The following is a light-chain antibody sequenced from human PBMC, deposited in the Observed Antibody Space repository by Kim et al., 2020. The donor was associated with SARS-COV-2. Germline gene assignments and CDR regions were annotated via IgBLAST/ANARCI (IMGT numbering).Light chain of an antibody. V-gene: IGLV2-14*04. J-gene: IGLJ2*01. CDR3: SSYTSSSSVV. Sequence: GQSITSSSTCTSSDVDSNNAVSWYKQHPGKAPKLIIYDVSKRPSGVSNRFSGSKSGNTASLTISGLQAEDEADYYCSSYTSSSSVVFGGGTQLTVL. CDR1: SSDVDSNNA. CDR2: DVS.